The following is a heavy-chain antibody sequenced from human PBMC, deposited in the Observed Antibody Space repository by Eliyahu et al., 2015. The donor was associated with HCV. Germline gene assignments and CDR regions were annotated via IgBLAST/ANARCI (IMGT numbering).Heavy chain of an antibody. CDR1: GFTFDDYA. Sequence: EVQLVESGGGLVQPGRSLRLSCAASGFTFDDYAMXWVRQAPGKGLEWVSGISWNSGSIGYADSVKGRFTISRDNAKNSLYLQMNSLRAEDTALYYCAKTSGSFWVGGPGHTTDFDYWGQGTLVTVSS. CDR3: AKTSGSFWVGGPGHTTDFDY. CDR2: ISWNSGSI. V-gene: IGHV3-9*01. J-gene: IGHJ4*02. D-gene: IGHD1-26*01.